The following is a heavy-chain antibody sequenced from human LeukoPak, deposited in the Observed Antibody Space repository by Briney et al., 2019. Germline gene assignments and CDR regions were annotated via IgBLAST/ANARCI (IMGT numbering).Heavy chain of an antibody. Sequence: SETLSLTCTVSDGSISSYYWSWIRQPAGKGLEWIGRISISGSTNYNPSLKSRVTMSLDTSKNQFSLKLSSVTAADTAVYYCARDPGSRGIAYWYFDLWGRGTLVTVSS. V-gene: IGHV4-4*07. D-gene: IGHD3-10*01. J-gene: IGHJ2*01. CDR2: ISISGST. CDR1: DGSISSYY. CDR3: ARDPGSRGIAYWYFDL.